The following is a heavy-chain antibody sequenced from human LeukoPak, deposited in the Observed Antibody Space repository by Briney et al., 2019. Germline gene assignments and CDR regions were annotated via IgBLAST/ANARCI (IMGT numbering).Heavy chain of an antibody. D-gene: IGHD5-18*01. J-gene: IGHJ4*02. CDR1: GGSISSYY. V-gene: IGHV4-59*12. Sequence: SETLSLTCTVSGGSISSYYWSWIRQPPGKGLEWIGYIYYSGSTNYNPSLKSRVTMSADTSKNQFSLKLSSVTAADTAVYYCARGALGIQIFDYWGQGTLVTVSS. CDR2: IYYSGST. CDR3: ARGALGIQIFDY.